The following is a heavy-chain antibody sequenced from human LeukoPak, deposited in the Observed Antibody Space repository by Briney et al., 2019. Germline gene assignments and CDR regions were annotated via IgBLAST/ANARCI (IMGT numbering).Heavy chain of an antibody. Sequence: ASVKVSCKASGYTFTGYYMHWVRQAPGQGLEWMGRINPNSGGTNYVQKFQGRVTMTRDTSISTAYMEPSRLRSDDTAVYYCARILVGTDDYWGQGTLVTVSS. D-gene: IGHD3-22*01. CDR3: ARILVGTDDY. CDR2: INPNSGGT. V-gene: IGHV1-2*06. CDR1: GYTFTGYY. J-gene: IGHJ4*02.